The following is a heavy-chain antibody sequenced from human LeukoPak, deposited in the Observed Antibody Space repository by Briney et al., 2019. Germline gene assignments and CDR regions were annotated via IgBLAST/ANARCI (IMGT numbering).Heavy chain of an antibody. V-gene: IGHV3-30*18. J-gene: IGHJ4*02. CDR1: GFTFSSYG. D-gene: IGHD4-23*01. CDR3: AKDLNGGNVDY. Sequence: GGSLRPSCAASGFTFSSYGMHWVRQAPGKGLEWVAVISYDGSNKYYADSVKGRFTISRDNSKNTLYLQMNSLRAEDTAVYYCAKDLNGGNVDYWGQGTLVTVSS. CDR2: ISYDGSNK.